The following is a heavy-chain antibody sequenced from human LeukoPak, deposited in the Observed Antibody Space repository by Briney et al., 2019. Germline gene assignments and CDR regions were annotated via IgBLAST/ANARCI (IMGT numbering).Heavy chain of an antibody. D-gene: IGHD5-12*01. V-gene: IGHV3-30*18. CDR1: GFTFSSYG. CDR2: ISYDGSNK. CDR3: AKDSDYSGYDRGHFDC. J-gene: IGHJ4*02. Sequence: GGSLRLSCAASGFTFSSYGMHWVRQVPGKGLEWVAVISYDGSNKYYADSVKGRFTISRDNSKNTLYLQMNSLRAEDTAMYYCAKDSDYSGYDRGHFDCWGQGTLVTVSS.